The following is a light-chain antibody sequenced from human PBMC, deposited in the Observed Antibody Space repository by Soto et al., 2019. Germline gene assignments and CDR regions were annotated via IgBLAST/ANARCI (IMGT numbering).Light chain of an antibody. V-gene: IGKV1-39*01. CDR1: QNIFSS. CDR3: QQSYNSPPIT. J-gene: IGKJ5*01. CDR2: AAS. Sequence: DIHMPQSPSSLSASVGDRVTITCRAGQNIFSSLNWYQQKPGKAPKLLIYAASSLQSGVPSRFSGSGSGTDFTLTITSLQPEDFATYYCQQSYNSPPITFGQGTRLEIK.